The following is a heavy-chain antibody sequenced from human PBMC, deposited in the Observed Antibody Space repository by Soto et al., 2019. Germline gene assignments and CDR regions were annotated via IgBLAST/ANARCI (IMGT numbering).Heavy chain of an antibody. CDR1: GFSLNTRAVG. D-gene: IGHD6-19*01. CDR3: AHGAGWLFDY. J-gene: IGHJ4*02. CDR2: IYWDDNK. V-gene: IGHV2-5*02. Sequence: QITLEESGPAMVKPTQTLTLTCTFSGFSLNTRAVGVSWIRQPQGKAQEWLAFIYWDDNKYYSPSLKSRLTSTQDTSKTQVVLTMTKTGPVYTATYDCAHGAGWLFDYWGQGTKVTVSS.